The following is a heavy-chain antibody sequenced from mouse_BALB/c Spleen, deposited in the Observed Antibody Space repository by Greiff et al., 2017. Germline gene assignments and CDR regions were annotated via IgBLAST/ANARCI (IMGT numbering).Heavy chain of an antibody. CDR3: ARRGQLRRGFAY. Sequence: EVQRVESGGGLVKPGGSLKLSCAASGFTFSSYAMSWVRQSPEKRLEWVAEISSGGSYTYYPDTVTGRFTISRDNAKNTLYLEMSSLRSEDTAMYYCARRGQLRRGFAYWGQGTLVTVSA. CDR1: GFTFSSYA. J-gene: IGHJ3*01. D-gene: IGHD2-4*01. CDR2: ISSGGSYT. V-gene: IGHV5-9-4*01.